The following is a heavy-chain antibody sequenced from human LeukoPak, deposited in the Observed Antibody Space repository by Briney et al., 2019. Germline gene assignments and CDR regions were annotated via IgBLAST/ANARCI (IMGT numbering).Heavy chain of an antibody. Sequence: GALRLSCAASGFTFSIYWMHWVRQPPGKGLVWVSRINSDGSSTSYADSVKGRFTISRDNAKNTLYLQMNSLRVEDTALYYCARDAPGNAALDYWGQGSLVTVSS. D-gene: IGHD6-6*01. CDR2: INSDGSST. V-gene: IGHV3-74*01. J-gene: IGHJ4*02. CDR3: ARDAPGNAALDY. CDR1: GFTFSIYW.